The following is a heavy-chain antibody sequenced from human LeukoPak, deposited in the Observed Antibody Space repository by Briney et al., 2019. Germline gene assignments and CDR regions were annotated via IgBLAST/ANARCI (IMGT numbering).Heavy chain of an antibody. CDR1: GGSINSYY. D-gene: IGHD3-22*01. CDR3: ARVGYYDSSGYLDY. CDR2: IYHSGST. J-gene: IGHJ4*02. Sequence: KPSETLSLTCTVSGGSINSYYWNWIRQPPGKGLEWIGYIYHSGSTKYNPSLESRVTISIDTSKNHFSLRLSSVTAADTAVYYCARVGYYDSSGYLDYWGQGTLVTVSS. V-gene: IGHV4-59*01.